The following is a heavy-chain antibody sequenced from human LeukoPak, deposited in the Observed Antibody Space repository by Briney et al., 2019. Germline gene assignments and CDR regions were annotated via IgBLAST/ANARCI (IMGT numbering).Heavy chain of an antibody. CDR3: ARAHGSGSYFKGGPISAQFDY. CDR2: IYTSGST. Sequence: PSETLSLTCTVSGGSISSYYWSWIRQPPGKGLEWIGYIYTSGSTNYNPSLKSRVTISVDTSKNQFSLKLRSVTAADTAVYFCARAHGSGSYFKGGPISAQFDYWGQGTLVTVSS. V-gene: IGHV4-4*09. CDR1: GGSISSYY. D-gene: IGHD3-10*01. J-gene: IGHJ4*02.